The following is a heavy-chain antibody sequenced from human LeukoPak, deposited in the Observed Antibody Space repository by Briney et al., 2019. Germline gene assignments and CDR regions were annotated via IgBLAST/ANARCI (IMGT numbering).Heavy chain of an antibody. CDR2: IKEDGSEK. J-gene: IGHJ6*03. V-gene: IGHV3-7*01. CDR3: ARERGDPMGRGVIIKHKYYYYMDV. Sequence: PGGSLRLSCAASGFTFNSYWMSWVRQAPGKGLEWVANIKEDGSEKYYVDPVKGRFTISRDNAKSSLYLQMNSLRAEDTAVYYCARERGDPMGRGVIIKHKYYYYMDVWGKGTTVTVSS. CDR1: GFTFNSYW. D-gene: IGHD3-10*01.